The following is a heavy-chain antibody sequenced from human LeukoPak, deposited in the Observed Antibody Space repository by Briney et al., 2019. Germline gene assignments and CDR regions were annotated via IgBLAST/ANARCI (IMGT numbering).Heavy chain of an antibody. D-gene: IGHD3-10*01. Sequence: ASVKVSCTASGGTLSRYAISWVRQAPGQGPEWMGGIIPIFGTTNYAQKFQGRVTITANESTSTAYMELSSLRSEDTAVYYCARIVGIASRGYFDYWGQGTLVTVS. CDR2: IIPIFGTT. J-gene: IGHJ4*02. CDR1: GGTLSRYA. CDR3: ARIVGIASRGYFDY. V-gene: IGHV1-69*13.